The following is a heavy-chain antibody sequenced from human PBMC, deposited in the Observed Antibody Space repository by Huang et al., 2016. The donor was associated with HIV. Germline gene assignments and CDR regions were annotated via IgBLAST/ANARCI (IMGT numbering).Heavy chain of an antibody. V-gene: IGHV1-2*02. Sequence: QVQLVQSGAEVKNPGALVRVSCKASGYTFTDSNIHWVRQAPGQGLEWRGWVNPKRGGTNYAQRFQGRITMTRDTTISTVHMDLRRIQSDDTAVYFCARDWSFGSSTSPADWGQGTLVTVSS. CDR2: VNPKRGGT. D-gene: IGHD6-6*01. CDR3: ARDWSFGSSTSPAD. CDR1: GYTFTDSN. J-gene: IGHJ4*02.